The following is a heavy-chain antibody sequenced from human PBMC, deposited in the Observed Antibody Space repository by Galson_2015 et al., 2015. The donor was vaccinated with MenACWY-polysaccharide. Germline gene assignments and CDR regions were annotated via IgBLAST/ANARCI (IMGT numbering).Heavy chain of an antibody. J-gene: IGHJ4*02. D-gene: IGHD6-19*01. CDR3: TRGVLSVAPLPTSGSNDF. CDR1: GYTFTDYN. V-gene: IGHV1-2*02. Sequence: SVKVSCKASGYTFTDYNMYWVRQAPGQGLEWMGWINPDSGDTKSAQKFQGRVTMTRDVSISTAYMELSWLRSDDTAVYYCTRGVLSVAPLPTSGSNDFWGQGTLVTVSS. CDR2: INPDSGDT.